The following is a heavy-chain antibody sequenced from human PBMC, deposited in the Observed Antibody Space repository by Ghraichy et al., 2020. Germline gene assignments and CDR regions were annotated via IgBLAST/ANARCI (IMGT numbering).Heavy chain of an antibody. CDR3: AKALDASSWYLFDP. D-gene: IGHD6-13*01. V-gene: IGHV3-23*01. CDR1: GFTFSSYA. J-gene: IGHJ5*02. Sequence: GALRLSCAASGFTFSSYAMSWVRQAPGKGLEWVSGISDSGGRTSYADALKGRFTISRDNTRSTLYLQMNSLRGEDTAVYCCAKALDASSWYLFDPWGQGTLVTVSS. CDR2: ISDSGGRT.